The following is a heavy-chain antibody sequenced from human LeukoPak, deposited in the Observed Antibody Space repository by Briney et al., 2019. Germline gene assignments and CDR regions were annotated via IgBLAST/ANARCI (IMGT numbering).Heavy chain of an antibody. CDR3: ARDRAPKTVASEVDAFDI. CDR1: GYTFTGYY. V-gene: IGHV1-2*02. CDR2: INPNTGGT. D-gene: IGHD4-23*01. Sequence: ASVKVSCKAYGYTFTGYYMHWLRQAPGQGLEWMGWINPNTGGTNYAQNFQGRVTMTRGTSISTAYMELSRLRSDDTAVYYCARDRAPKTVASEVDAFDIWGLGTMVTVSS. J-gene: IGHJ3*02.